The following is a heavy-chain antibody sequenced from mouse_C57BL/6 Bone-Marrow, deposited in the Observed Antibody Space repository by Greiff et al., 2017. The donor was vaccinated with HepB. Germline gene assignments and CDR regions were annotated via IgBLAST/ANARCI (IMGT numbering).Heavy chain of an antibody. CDR3: ARYYDYAHHAMDY. V-gene: IGHV1-82*01. J-gene: IGHJ4*01. Sequence: LVESGPELVKPGASVKISCKASGYAFSSSWMNWVKQRPGKGLEWIGRIYPGDGDTNYNGKFKGKATLTADKSSSTAYMQLSSLTSEDSAVYFCARYYDYAHHAMDYWGQGTSVTVSS. CDR1: GYAFSSSW. D-gene: IGHD2-4*01. CDR2: IYPGDGDT.